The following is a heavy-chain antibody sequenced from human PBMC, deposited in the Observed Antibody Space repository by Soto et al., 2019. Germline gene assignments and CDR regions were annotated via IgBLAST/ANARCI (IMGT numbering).Heavy chain of an antibody. D-gene: IGHD6-19*01. CDR2: IYYSGST. V-gene: IGHV4-59*01. CDR3: ARDAHSSGLDY. CDR1: GGSISSYY. J-gene: IGHJ4*02. Sequence: SETLSLTCTVSGGSISSYYWIWIRQPPGKGLEWIGYIYYSGSTNYNPSLKSRVTISVDTSKNQFSLKLSSVTAADTAVYYCARDAHSSGLDYWGQGTLVTVSS.